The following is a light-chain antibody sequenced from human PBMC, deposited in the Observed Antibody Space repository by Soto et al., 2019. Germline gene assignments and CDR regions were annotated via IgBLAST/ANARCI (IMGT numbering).Light chain of an antibody. V-gene: IGLV2-8*01. Sequence: SALTQPPSASGSPGQSVTISCTGASSDIGAHIYVSWYQQHPGKAPKLMISEVSRRPSGVPERFSGSKSGNTASLTVSGLQADDEAHYYCSLYAGSNNFVFGTGTKVTVL. CDR1: SSDIGAHIY. CDR3: SLYAGSNNFV. CDR2: EVS. J-gene: IGLJ1*01.